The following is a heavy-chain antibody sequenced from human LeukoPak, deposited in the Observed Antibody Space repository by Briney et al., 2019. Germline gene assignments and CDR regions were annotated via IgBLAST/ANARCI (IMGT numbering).Heavy chain of an antibody. Sequence: ASVKVSCKASGYTFTSYGISWVRQAPGQGLEWMGWINPISGGTNYAQNFQGRGTMTRDTSIITAYMELSSLRSDDTAVYFCARGSYDSSDYEYFQHWGQGTLVTVSS. J-gene: IGHJ1*01. CDR2: INPISGGT. CDR3: ARGSYDSSDYEYFQH. CDR1: GYTFTSYG. D-gene: IGHD3-22*01. V-gene: IGHV1-2*02.